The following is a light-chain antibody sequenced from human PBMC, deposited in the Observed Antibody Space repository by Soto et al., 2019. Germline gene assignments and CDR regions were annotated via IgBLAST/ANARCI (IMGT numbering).Light chain of an antibody. J-gene: IGKJ1*01. V-gene: IGKV3-20*01. CDR3: QQYGSSPES. Sequence: VVLTQSPATLSLSPGERATLSCRASQSVSSYLAWYQQKPGQAPRLLIYGASSRATGIPDRFSGSGSGTDFTLTISRLEPEDFAVYYCQQYGSSPESFGQGTIVDI. CDR1: QSVSSY. CDR2: GAS.